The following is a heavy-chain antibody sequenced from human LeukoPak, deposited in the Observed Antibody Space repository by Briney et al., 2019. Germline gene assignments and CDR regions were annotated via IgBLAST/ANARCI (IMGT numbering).Heavy chain of an antibody. Sequence: HSGGSLRLSCSASGFTFSDYGMHWVRQAPDKGLEWVAFIRYDAGNEYYADSVKGRFTISRDNSKNTMYLQMNSLRAEDTAVYYCARDRVVLMVYASLFDYWGQGTLVTVSS. CDR3: ARDRVVLMVYASLFDY. D-gene: IGHD2-8*01. CDR2: IRYDAGNE. CDR1: GFTFSDYG. V-gene: IGHV3-30*02. J-gene: IGHJ4*02.